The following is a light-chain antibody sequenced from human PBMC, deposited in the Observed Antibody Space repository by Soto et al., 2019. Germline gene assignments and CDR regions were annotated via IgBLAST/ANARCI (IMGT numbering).Light chain of an antibody. V-gene: IGKV1-5*03. Sequence: DIQMTQSPSTLSASVGDRVTSTCRASQSVSRRLAWYQQRPGKAPNLLIYKASNLESGVPSRFSGSGSGTEFTLTIASLQPDDFATYYCQHYDTYPFTFGGGTKVEIK. J-gene: IGKJ4*01. CDR2: KAS. CDR3: QHYDTYPFT. CDR1: QSVSRR.